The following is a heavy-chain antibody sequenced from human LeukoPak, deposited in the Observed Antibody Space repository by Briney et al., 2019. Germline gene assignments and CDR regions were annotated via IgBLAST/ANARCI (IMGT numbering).Heavy chain of an antibody. CDR1: GFTFSSYG. Sequence: PGGSLRLSCAASGFTFSSYGMHWVRQAPGKGLEWVAVISYDGSNKYYADSVKGRFTISRDNSKNTLYLQMNSLRAEDTAVYYCASAGSYSAFDIWGQGTMVTVSS. CDR3: ASAGSYSAFDI. J-gene: IGHJ3*02. D-gene: IGHD3-10*01. CDR2: ISYDGSNK. V-gene: IGHV3-30*03.